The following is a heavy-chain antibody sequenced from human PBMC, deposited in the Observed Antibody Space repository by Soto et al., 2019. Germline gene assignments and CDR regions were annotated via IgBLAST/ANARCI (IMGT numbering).Heavy chain of an antibody. CDR2: IYYSGST. CDR1: VGSISSVDYY. J-gene: IGHJ4*02. CDR3: ARAPYYYDSSGYQIDY. V-gene: IGHV4-30-4*01. D-gene: IGHD3-22*01. Sequence: TLSLTCTVSVGSISSVDYYWSWIRQPPGKGLEWIGYIYYSGSTYYNPSLKSRVTISVDTSKNQFSLKLSSVTAADTAVYYCARAPYYYDSSGYQIDYWGQGTLVTVSS.